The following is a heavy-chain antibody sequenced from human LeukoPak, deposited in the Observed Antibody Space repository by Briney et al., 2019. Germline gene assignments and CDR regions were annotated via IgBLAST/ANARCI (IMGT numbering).Heavy chain of an antibody. Sequence: SETLSLTCTVSGGSINSYYWSWIRQPPGRGLEWIGDIYYSGSTIYNPSLKSRVTISVDTSKNQFSLNLRSVTAADTAVYYCARIDYATFDCWGPGTLVTVSS. J-gene: IGHJ4*02. CDR1: GGSINSYY. D-gene: IGHD3-16*01. CDR2: IYYSGST. V-gene: IGHV4-59*01. CDR3: ARIDYATFDC.